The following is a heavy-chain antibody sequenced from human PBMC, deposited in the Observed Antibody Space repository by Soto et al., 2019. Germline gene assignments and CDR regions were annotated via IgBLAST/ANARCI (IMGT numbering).Heavy chain of an antibody. CDR3: ARGGIFGYYYMDV. V-gene: IGHV3-33*01. J-gene: IGHJ6*03. Sequence: QVQLVESGGGVVQPGRSLRLSCAASGFTFSSYGIHWVRQAPGKGLEWVAVIWYDGSNKYYADSVKGRFTISRDNSKNTLYLQMNSLRAEDTAVYYCARGGIFGYYYMDVWGKGTTVTVSS. CDR1: GFTFSSYG. CDR2: IWYDGSNK. D-gene: IGHD3-3*01.